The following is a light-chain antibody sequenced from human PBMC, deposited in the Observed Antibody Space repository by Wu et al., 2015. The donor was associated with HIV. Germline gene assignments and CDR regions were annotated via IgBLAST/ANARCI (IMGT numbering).Light chain of an antibody. J-gene: IGKJ1*01. CDR1: QYITTW. Sequence: DIQMTQSPSTLSAFVGDTVTITCRASQYITTWLAWYQQKPGKAPDLMIYKASTLETGVPSRFSGSGSGTEFTLTISGLQPDDFATYYCQQYNSYPWTFGQGTKVEIK. CDR2: KAS. V-gene: IGKV1-5*03. CDR3: QQYNSYPWT.